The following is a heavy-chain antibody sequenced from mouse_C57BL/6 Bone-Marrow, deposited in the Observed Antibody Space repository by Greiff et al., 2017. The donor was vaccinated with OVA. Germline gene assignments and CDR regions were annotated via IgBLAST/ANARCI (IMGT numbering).Heavy chain of an antibody. D-gene: IGHD4-1*01. CDR3: ARDWGSYYFDY. Sequence: VQLQQSGAELMKPGASVKLSCKATGYTFTGYWIEWVKQRPGHGLEWIGEILPGSGSTNYNDKFKGKATFTADTSSNTAYMQLSSLTTEDSAIYYCARDWGSYYFDYWGQGTTLTVSS. CDR1: GYTFTGYW. V-gene: IGHV1-9*01. CDR2: ILPGSGST. J-gene: IGHJ2*01.